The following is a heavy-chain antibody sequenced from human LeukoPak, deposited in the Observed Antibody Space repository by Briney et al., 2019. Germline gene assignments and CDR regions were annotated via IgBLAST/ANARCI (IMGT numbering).Heavy chain of an antibody. Sequence: SQTLSLTCTVSGCSISSGDYYWSWIRQPPGRGLEGIGYIYYSGSTYYNPSLKSRVIISVDTYKNQFSLKLSSVTAADTAVYYCARVSHDILTGYYAIDYWGQGPLVTVSS. V-gene: IGHV4-30-4*01. CDR3: ARVSHDILTGYYAIDY. CDR2: IYYSGST. CDR1: GCSISSGDYY. J-gene: IGHJ4*02. D-gene: IGHD3-9*01.